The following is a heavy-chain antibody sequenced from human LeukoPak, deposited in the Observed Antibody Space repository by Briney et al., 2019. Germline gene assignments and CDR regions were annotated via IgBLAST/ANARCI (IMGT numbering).Heavy chain of an antibody. CDR3: AREGQYYDFWSGYPIDY. CDR1: GFTFSSYS. J-gene: IGHJ4*02. V-gene: IGHV3-21*01. CDR2: ISSSSSYI. Sequence: GGSLRLSCAASGFTFSSYSMNWVRQAPGKGLEWVSSISSSSSYIYYADSVKGRFTISRDNAKNSLYLQMNSLRAEDTAVYYCAREGQYYDFWSGYPIDYWGQGTLVTVSS. D-gene: IGHD3-3*01.